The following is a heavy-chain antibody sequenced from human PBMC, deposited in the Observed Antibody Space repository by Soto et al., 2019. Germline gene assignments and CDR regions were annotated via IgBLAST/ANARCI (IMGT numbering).Heavy chain of an antibody. Sequence: EVQLVESGGGLVKPGGSLRLSCAGSGFTFRSHAMNWVRQAPGKGLEWVSSIDSSSSFIYYADSVKGRFTISRDNAKNCLYLQMSSLRAEDTAVYSCAREPLWFGEIGDFDYWGQGALVTVSS. V-gene: IGHV3-21*01. CDR1: GFTFRSHA. CDR3: AREPLWFGEIGDFDY. D-gene: IGHD3-10*01. J-gene: IGHJ4*02. CDR2: IDSSSSFI.